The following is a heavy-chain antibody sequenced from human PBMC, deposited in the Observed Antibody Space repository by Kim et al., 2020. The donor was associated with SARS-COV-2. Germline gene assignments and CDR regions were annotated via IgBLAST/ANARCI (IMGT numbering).Heavy chain of an antibody. J-gene: IGHJ3*01. D-gene: IGHD4-17*01. Sequence: YDNPSLKSRVTISVDTSKNQVSLKLGSVPAADTAVYYCASTYANNAFDVWGQGTMVTVSS. CDR3: ASTYANNAFDV. V-gene: IGHV4-39*01.